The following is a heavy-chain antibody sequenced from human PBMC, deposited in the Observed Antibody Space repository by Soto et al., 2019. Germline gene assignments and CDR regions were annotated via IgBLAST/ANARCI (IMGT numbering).Heavy chain of an antibody. V-gene: IGHV3-33*01. Sequence: QVQLVESGGGVVHPGRSLRLSCAASGFTFRSYAMHWVRQAPGQGLEWVAVIWYDGSQSHYADSVRGRFIITRDDPKNTLYLQMNSLIAEDTGVYYCARTTDTSMATWFDPRGHGTLVVVSP. D-gene: IGHD5-18*01. CDR1: GFTFRSYA. CDR3: ARTTDTSMATWFDP. J-gene: IGHJ5*02. CDR2: IWYDGSQS.